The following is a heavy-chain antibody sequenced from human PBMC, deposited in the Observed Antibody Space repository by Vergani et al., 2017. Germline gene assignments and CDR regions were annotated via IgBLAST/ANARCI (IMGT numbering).Heavy chain of an antibody. V-gene: IGHV4-31*03. CDR2: ISYSGST. CDR1: GGSIRSGDYY. D-gene: IGHD3-10*01. Sequence: QVQLQESGPGLVKPSQTLSLTCTVSGGSIRSGDYYWSWIRQHPGKGLEWIGYISYSGSTYYNPSLKSRVTISEDTSKNQFSLKLSSVTAADTAVYYCARGRVVISGWGQGSDFDYWGQGTLVTVSS. CDR3: ARGRVVISGWGQGSDFDY. J-gene: IGHJ4*02.